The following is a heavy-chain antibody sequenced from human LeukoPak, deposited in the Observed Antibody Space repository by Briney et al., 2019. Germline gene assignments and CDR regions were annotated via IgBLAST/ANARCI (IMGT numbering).Heavy chain of an antibody. Sequence: PGGSLRLSCAASGFTLSNYWMHWVRQAPGKGLVWVSRLHSDGTSTSYADSVRGRFTISRDNARNTLYLQMNTLRAEDTAVYCCARSGWPYYFDYWGQGTLVTVSS. D-gene: IGHD6-25*01. V-gene: IGHV3-74*01. CDR2: LHSDGTST. J-gene: IGHJ4*02. CDR1: GFTLSNYW. CDR3: ARSGWPYYFDY.